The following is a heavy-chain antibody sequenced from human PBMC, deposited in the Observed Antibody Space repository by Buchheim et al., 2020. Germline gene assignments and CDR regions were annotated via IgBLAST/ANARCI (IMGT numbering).Heavy chain of an antibody. CDR3: TRYYYGSGSYYLAYGMDV. CDR2: INHSGST. D-gene: IGHD3-10*01. J-gene: IGHJ6*02. CDR1: GGSFSGYY. Sequence: QVQLQQWGAGLLKPSETLSLTCAVYGGSFSGYYWSWIRQPPGKGLEWIGEINHSGSTNYNPSLKSRVTISVDTSKNQFSLKLSSVTAADTAVYYCTRYYYGSGSYYLAYGMDVWGQGTT. V-gene: IGHV4-34*01.